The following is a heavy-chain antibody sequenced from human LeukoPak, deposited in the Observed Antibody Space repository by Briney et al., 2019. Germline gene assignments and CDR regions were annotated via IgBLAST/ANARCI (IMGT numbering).Heavy chain of an antibody. J-gene: IGHJ4*02. V-gene: IGHV4-39*01. D-gene: IGHD5-18*01. Sequence: SETLSLTCTVSGVSISSSNSYWGWLRQPPGKGLEWIGSIYYSGNTYYNASLKSQVSISIDTSKNQFSLRLTSVTAADTAVYYCARRASRYSYGSFDYWGQGTLVTVSS. CDR1: GVSISSSNSY. CDR2: IYYSGNT. CDR3: ARRASRYSYGSFDY.